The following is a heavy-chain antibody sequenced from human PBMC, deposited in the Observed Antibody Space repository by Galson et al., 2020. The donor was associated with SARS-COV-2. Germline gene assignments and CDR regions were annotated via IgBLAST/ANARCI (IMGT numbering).Heavy chain of an antibody. CDR2: ISYDGSYK. D-gene: IGHD5-12*01. CDR1: GFTFHSYG. V-gene: IGHV3-30*18. J-gene: IGHJ4*02. CDR3: AKDGGDADMATFSFQDH. Sequence: GGSLRLSCAASGFTFHSYGMHWVRQAQDMGLEWVAIISYDGSYKYYADSVSGRFTISRDNSKNTLSLQMNSLRADDTAIYYCAKDGGDADMATFSFQDHWGQGTLVTVSS.